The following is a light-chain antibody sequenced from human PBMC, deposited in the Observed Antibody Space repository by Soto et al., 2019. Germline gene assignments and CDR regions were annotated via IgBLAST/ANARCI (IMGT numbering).Light chain of an antibody. CDR1: QSVRSN. Sequence: EIVMTQSPATLSVSPGERVTLSCRASQSVRSNLAWYQQKLGQAPRLLIYGASTRATGIPARFSGSGSGTEFFLNISSLQSEDSAIYYCQHYNNWLGTFGGGTKVDIK. CDR2: GAS. CDR3: QHYNNWLGT. V-gene: IGKV3-15*01. J-gene: IGKJ4*01.